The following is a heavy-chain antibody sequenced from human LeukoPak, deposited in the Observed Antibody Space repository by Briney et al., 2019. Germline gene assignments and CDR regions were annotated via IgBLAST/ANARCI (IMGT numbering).Heavy chain of an antibody. CDR2: IYHSGST. Sequence: SETLSLTXTVSGYSIGSGYYWGWIRQPPGKGLEWIGSIYHSGSTYYNPSLKSRVTISVDTSKNQFSLKLSSVTAADTAVYYCAGGTEGYYMDVWGKGTTVTVSS. CDR1: GYSIGSGYY. J-gene: IGHJ6*03. V-gene: IGHV4-38-2*02. CDR3: AGGTEGYYMDV. D-gene: IGHD4-17*01.